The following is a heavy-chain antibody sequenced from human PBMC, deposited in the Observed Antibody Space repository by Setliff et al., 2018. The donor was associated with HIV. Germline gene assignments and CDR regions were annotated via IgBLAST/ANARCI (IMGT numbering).Heavy chain of an antibody. D-gene: IGHD2-15*01. CDR2: INRFGIT. Sequence: SETLSLTCAVYSGSFTGYYWTWIRQPPGKGLEWIGEINRFGITNDNPSLKSRLTLSVDTSKNQFSLNVNSVTAADTAVYYCARGGYCNSDNCDRGRNFDYWSQGMLVTVSS. CDR1: SGSFTGYY. V-gene: IGHV4-34*01. CDR3: ARGGYCNSDNCDRGRNFDY. J-gene: IGHJ4*02.